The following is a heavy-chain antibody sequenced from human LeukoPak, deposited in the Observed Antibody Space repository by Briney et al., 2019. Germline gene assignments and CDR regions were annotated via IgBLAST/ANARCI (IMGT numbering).Heavy chain of an antibody. V-gene: IGHV3-7*01. J-gene: IGHJ4*02. CDR2: INQDGSDK. D-gene: IGHD2-21*01. CDR1: GFRLSSCW. CDR3: AKFTRSSGDCL. Sequence: GGSLRLSFEERGFRLSSCWLRSVRHAQRKGLEWVANINQDGSDKNYVDSVKGRFTISRDNAKNSLYLQMNSLRAEDTAVYYCAKFTRSSGDCLWGQGILVTVSS.